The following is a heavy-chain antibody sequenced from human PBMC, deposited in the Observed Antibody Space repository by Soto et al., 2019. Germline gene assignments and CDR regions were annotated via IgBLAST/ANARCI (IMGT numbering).Heavy chain of an antibody. Sequence: ASVKVSCKASGYTFTSYGISWVRQAPGQGLEWMGWISAYNGNTNYAQKLQGRVTMTTDTSTSTAYMELRSLRSDDTAVYYCARDLGAIVRQYCSRTNCYQDPWGQGTLVTVSS. CDR3: ARDLGAIVRQYCSRTNCYQDP. D-gene: IGHD2-2*01. J-gene: IGHJ5*02. CDR2: ISAYNGNT. CDR1: GYTFTSYG. V-gene: IGHV1-18*01.